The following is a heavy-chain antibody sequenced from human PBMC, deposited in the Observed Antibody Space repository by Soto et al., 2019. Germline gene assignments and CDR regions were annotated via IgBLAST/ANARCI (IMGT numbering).Heavy chain of an antibody. CDR3: ARPRVVGATHYYYGMDV. J-gene: IGHJ6*02. D-gene: IGHD1-26*01. CDR1: GYTFSTYW. Sequence: GESLKISCRGSGYTFSTYWIGWVRQMPGKGLEWMGIIYPGDSDTRYSPSFQGQVTISADKSISTAYLQWSSLKASDTAMYYYARPRVVGATHYYYGMDVWGQGTTVTVSS. CDR2: IYPGDSDT. V-gene: IGHV5-51*01.